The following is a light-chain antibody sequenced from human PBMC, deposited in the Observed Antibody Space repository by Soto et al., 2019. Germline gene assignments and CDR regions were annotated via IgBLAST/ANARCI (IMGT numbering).Light chain of an antibody. Sequence: QSALTQPPSASGTPGQRVTISCSGSSPNIGGNTVNWYQQVPGTAPKLLIHGDTLRPSGVPDRFSGSKSGNTASLTISGLQAEDEADYYCSSYTSRSTLVFGTGTKLTVL. CDR3: SSYTSRSTLV. J-gene: IGLJ1*01. CDR2: GDT. CDR1: SPNIGGNT. V-gene: IGLV1-44*01.